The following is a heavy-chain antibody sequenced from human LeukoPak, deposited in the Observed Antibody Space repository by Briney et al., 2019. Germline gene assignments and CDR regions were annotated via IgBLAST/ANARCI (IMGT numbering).Heavy chain of an antibody. D-gene: IGHD3-10*01. Sequence: PADSLSLACTVAAGSISGYDWGWVRQPPGKGLEWSGSIYYSGSISYNPSLKSRVTISVDTSKNQLSLKLTSVTAADTAVYYCARAYSGSGRIDGFDIWGQGTMVTVSS. CDR1: AGSISGYD. V-gene: IGHV4-39*01. CDR2: IYYSGSI. CDR3: ARAYSGSGRIDGFDI. J-gene: IGHJ3*02.